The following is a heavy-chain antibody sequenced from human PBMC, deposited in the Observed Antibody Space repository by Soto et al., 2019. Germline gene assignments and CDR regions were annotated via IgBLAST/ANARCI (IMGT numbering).Heavy chain of an antibody. Sequence: GASVKVSCKASGGTFSSYAISWVRQAPGQGLEWMGGIIPIFGTANYAQKFQGRVTITADESTSTAYMELSSLRSEDTAVYYCARYYDFWNGSIREYCYYGMDVWGQGTTVTVSS. V-gene: IGHV1-69*13. J-gene: IGHJ6*02. CDR1: GGTFSSYA. D-gene: IGHD3-3*01. CDR3: ARYYDFWNGSIREYCYYGMDV. CDR2: IIPIFGTA.